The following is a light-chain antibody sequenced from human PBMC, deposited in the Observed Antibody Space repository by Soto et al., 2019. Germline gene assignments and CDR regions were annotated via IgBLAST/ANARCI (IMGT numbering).Light chain of an antibody. CDR1: SSDAGGYNY. CDR2: EVS. V-gene: IGLV2-8*01. J-gene: IGLJ1*01. CDR3: SSYAGSNNFDV. Sequence: QSALTQPPSASGSPGQSVTISCTGTSSDAGGYNYVSWYQQHPGKAPKLMIYEVSKRPSGVPDRFSGSKSGNTASLTVSGLQAEDEADYYCSSYAGSNNFDVFGTGTKLTVL.